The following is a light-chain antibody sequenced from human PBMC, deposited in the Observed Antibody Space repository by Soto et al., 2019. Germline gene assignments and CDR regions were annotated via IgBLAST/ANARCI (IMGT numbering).Light chain of an antibody. CDR3: ISYKTDDTFV. Sequence: QSVLTQPASVSGSPGQSITISCAGTRSDIGASNSVSWYQHLPGRPPTLIIYEATNRPSGVSERFSGSKTGDTASLSISGLQADDEAEYFCISYKTDDTFVFGSGTKLTVL. CDR1: RSDIGASNS. V-gene: IGLV2-14*01. CDR2: EAT. J-gene: IGLJ1*01.